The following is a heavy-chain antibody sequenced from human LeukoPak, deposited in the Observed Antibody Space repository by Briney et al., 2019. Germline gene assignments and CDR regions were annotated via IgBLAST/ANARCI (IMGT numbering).Heavy chain of an antibody. J-gene: IGHJ6*02. CDR1: GFTFSSYA. CDR2: ISYDGSNK. V-gene: IGHV3-30*04. CDR3: ASNFWSGYYTLYYYYGMDV. D-gene: IGHD3-3*01. Sequence: PGGSLRLSCAASGFTFSSYAMHWVRQAPGKGLEWVAVISYDGSNKSYADSVKGRFTISRDNSKNTLYLQMNSLRAEDTAVYYCASNFWSGYYTLYYYYGMDVWGQGTTVTVSS.